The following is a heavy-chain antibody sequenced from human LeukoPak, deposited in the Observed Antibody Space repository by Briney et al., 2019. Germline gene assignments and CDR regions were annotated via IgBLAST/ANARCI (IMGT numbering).Heavy chain of an antibody. V-gene: IGHV3-21*01. J-gene: IGHJ5*02. D-gene: IGHD5-12*01. CDR2: ISSSSLYI. CDR1: GFTFSSYS. Sequence: PGESLRLSCAASGFTFSSYSMNWVRQAPGKGLEWVSSISSSSLYIYYADSVKGRFTISRDNAKNSLYLQMNSLRAEDTAVYYCARDLEFWGGYDINWFDPWGQGTLVTVSS. CDR3: ARDLEFWGGYDINWFDP.